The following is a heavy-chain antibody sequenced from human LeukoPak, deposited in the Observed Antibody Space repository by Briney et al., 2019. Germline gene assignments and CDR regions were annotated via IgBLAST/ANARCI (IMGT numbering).Heavy chain of an antibody. J-gene: IGHJ3*02. CDR3: SRAGSYYDPDAFDI. CDR2: IRSKGYGGTT. Sequence: GGSLRLSCTASGFTFGDFGMGWFRQAPGKRLEWVGFIRSKGYGGTTEYAASVKGRFSISRDDPKSIAYLQMNSLKTEDTAMFYCSRAGSYYDPDAFDIWGQGAMVTVSS. CDR1: GFTFGDFG. D-gene: IGHD1-26*01. V-gene: IGHV3-49*03.